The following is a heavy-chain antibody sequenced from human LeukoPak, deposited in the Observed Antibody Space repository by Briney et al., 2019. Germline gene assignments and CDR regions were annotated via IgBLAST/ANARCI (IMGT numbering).Heavy chain of an antibody. V-gene: IGHV1-18*01. CDR3: ATTYYYDSSGHTTKSTFDY. Sequence: ASVKVSCKPSGYPFTSFGISWVRQAPGQGLEWMGWISAYNRNTNYAQKLQGRVTMTTDTSTSTAYMELRSLRSDDTAVYYCATTYYYDSSGHTTKSTFDYWGQGTLVTVSS. CDR1: GYPFTSFG. D-gene: IGHD3-22*01. CDR2: ISAYNRNT. J-gene: IGHJ4*02.